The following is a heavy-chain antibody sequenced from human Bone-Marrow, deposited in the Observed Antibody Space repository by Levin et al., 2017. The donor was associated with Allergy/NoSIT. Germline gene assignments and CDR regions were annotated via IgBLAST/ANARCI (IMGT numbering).Heavy chain of an antibody. V-gene: IGHV1-46*01. CDR1: GYTFTGYY. J-gene: IGHJ4*02. CDR2: INPSGGST. CDR3: ARDLFSMVRGVTKADF. Sequence: ASVKVSCKASGYTFTGYYMHWVRQAPGQGLEWMGIINPSGGSTWYAQKFQGRVTMTRDTSTSTVYMELSSLRSEDTAVYYCARDLFSMVRGVTKADFWGQGTLVTVSS. D-gene: IGHD3-10*01.